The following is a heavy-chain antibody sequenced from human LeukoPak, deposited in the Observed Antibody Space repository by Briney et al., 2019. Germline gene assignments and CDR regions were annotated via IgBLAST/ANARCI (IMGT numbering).Heavy chain of an antibody. Sequence: GGSLRLSCAASGFTFSSYSMNWVRQAPGKGLEWVSSIISSSSYIYYADSVKGRFTNSRDNAKNSLYLQMNSLRAEDTVVYFCANRGVVIRVILVGFHKEAYYFESWGQGALVTVSS. V-gene: IGHV3-21*01. CDR3: ANRGVVIRVILVGFHKEAYYFES. D-gene: IGHD3/OR15-3a*01. CDR1: GFTFSSYS. J-gene: IGHJ4*02. CDR2: IISSSSYI.